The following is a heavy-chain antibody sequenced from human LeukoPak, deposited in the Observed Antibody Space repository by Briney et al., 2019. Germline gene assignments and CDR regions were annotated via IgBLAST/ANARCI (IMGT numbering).Heavy chain of an antibody. D-gene: IGHD4-17*01. J-gene: IGHJ4*02. CDR2: ISSSSYI. V-gene: IGHV3-21*01. CDR1: GFTFSSYS. CDR3: ARDRTDYGDYDAFGY. Sequence: GGSLRLSCAASGFTFSSYSMNWVRQAPGKGLEWVSSISSSSYIYYADSVKGRFTISRDNAKNSLYLQMNSLRAEDTAVYYCARDRTDYGDYDAFGYWGQGTLVTVSS.